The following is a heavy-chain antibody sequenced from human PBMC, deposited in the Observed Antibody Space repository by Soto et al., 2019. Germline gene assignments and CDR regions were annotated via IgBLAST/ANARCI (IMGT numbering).Heavy chain of an antibody. V-gene: IGHV3-23*01. D-gene: IGHD2-2*01. Sequence: EVQLLESGGAFVQPGGSLRLSCAASGFTFSNHAMNWVRQAPGKGLEWVSTISDSGSTYYADSVKGRFTISRDNSKNTLYLQMNSLGAEDTAVYYCARDPGGHYCTSTSCLYFFDHWGQGTLVIFSS. J-gene: IGHJ4*02. CDR1: GFTFSNHA. CDR3: ARDPGGHYCTSTSCLYFFDH. CDR2: ISDSGST.